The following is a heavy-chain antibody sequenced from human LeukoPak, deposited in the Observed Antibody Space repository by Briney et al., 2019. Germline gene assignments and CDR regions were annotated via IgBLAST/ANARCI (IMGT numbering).Heavy chain of an antibody. CDR2: INHSGST. CDR3: AMSRGGTAAAGFY. V-gene: IGHV4-34*01. D-gene: IGHD6-13*01. CDR1: GGSFSSYY. Sequence: SETLSLTCAVYGGSFSSYYWSWIRQPPGKGLEWIGEINHSGSTNYNPSLKSRVTISVDTSKNQFSLKLSSVTAAGTAVYYCAMSRGGTAAAGFYWGQGTLVTVSS. J-gene: IGHJ4*02.